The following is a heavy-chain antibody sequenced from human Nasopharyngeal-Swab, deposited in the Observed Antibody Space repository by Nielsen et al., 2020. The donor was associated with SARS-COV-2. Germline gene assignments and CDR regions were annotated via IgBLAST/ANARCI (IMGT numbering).Heavy chain of an antibody. J-gene: IGHJ6*03. V-gene: IGHV2-5*02. CDR3: AHITRGLERDTIFGVPLASLSYYYMDV. CDR2: IYRDDDQ. D-gene: IGHD3-3*01. Sequence: SGPTLVKPTQTLTLTCSFSGFSLTTSGVGVAWIRQPPGKALELLARIYRDDDQRFNPSLKTRLTITKDTSKDQVVLTLTNMGPVDSGTYYCAHITRGLERDTIFGVPLASLSYYYMDVWGKGTTVTVS. CDR1: GFSLTTSGVG.